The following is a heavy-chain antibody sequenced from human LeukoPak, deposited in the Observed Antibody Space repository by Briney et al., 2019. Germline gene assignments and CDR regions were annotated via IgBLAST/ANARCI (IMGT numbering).Heavy chain of an antibody. D-gene: IGHD3-10*01. V-gene: IGHV4-34*01. CDR2: INHSGST. J-gene: IGHJ4*02. Sequence: SETLSLTCAVYGGSFSGYYWSWIRQPPGKGLEWIGEINHSGSTNYNPSLKSRVTISVDTSKNQLSLKLSSVTAADTAVYYCARAGVYGSGSYFSGWGQGTLVTVSS. CDR3: ARAGVYGSGSYFSG. CDR1: GGSFSGYY.